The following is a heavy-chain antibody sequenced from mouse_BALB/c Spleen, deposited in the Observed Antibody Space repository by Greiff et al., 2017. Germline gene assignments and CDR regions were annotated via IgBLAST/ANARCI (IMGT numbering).Heavy chain of an antibody. V-gene: IGHV14-1*02. Sequence: VQLQQSGAELVRPGALVKLSCKASGFNIKDYYMHWVKQRPEQGLEWIGWIDPENGNTIYDPKFQGKASITADTSSNTAYLQLSSLTSEDTAVYYCATPYYGSSFDDWGQGTTLTVSS. CDR2: IDPENGNT. D-gene: IGHD1-1*01. CDR1: GFNIKDYY. CDR3: ATPYYGSSFDD. J-gene: IGHJ2*01.